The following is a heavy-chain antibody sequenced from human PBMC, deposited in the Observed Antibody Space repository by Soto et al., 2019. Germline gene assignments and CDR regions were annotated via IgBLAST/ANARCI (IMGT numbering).Heavy chain of an antibody. CDR2: IGAADDP. Sequence: SLRLSCAASGFTFSAYDMHWVRQTTGKGLEWVSAIGAADDPYYLGSVKGRFTISRENAKNSLYLQMNSLRAEDTAVYYCARAYSGRLPRRADYYFAMDVWGQVPTGAVSS. CDR3: ARAYSGRLPRRADYYFAMDV. D-gene: IGHD2-15*01. V-gene: IGHV3-13*05. CDR1: GFTFSAYD. J-gene: IGHJ6*02.